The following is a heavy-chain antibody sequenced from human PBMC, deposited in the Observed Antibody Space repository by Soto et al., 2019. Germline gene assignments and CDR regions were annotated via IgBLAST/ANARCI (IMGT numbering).Heavy chain of an antibody. V-gene: IGHV1-18*01. CDR3: ARGGYGDY. CDR1: GYAFTTYG. Sequence: QVHLVQSGAEVKKPGASVKVSCKGSGYAFTTYGITWVRQAPGQGLEWMGWISAHNGNTNYAQRVQGRVTVARDTFTSTAYMDLRSLRSDDTAVYYWARGGYGDYWGQGALVTVSS. D-gene: IGHD1-1*01. CDR2: ISAHNGNT. J-gene: IGHJ4*02.